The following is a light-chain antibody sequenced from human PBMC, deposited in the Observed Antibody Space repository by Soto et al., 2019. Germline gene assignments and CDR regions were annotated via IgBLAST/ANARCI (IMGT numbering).Light chain of an antibody. J-gene: IGKJ1*01. V-gene: IGKV1-6*01. CDR3: LQLYNFSWT. Sequence: AIQLTQSPSSLSASVGDLVTISCRASQGIGNDLAWYQQKPGKAPRLLIFAASNLQSGVPSRFSGSGSGTDSTLTISRLQPEDFATYYCLQLYNFSWTFGQGTKVDIK. CDR1: QGIGND. CDR2: AAS.